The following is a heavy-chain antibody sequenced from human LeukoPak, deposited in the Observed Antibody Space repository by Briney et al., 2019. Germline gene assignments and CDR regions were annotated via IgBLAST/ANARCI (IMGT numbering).Heavy chain of an antibody. CDR3: ARPYTSWGLDSSGYYWAD. CDR2: IRYDGSNK. V-gene: IGHV3-30*02. D-gene: IGHD3-22*01. Sequence: GGSLRLSCAASGFTFSSYGMHWVRQAPGKGLEWVAFIRYDGSNKYYADSVKGRFTISRDNSKNTLSLQMNSLRGEDTAVYYCARPYTSWGLDSSGYYWADWGQGTLVTVSS. J-gene: IGHJ4*02. CDR1: GFTFSSYG.